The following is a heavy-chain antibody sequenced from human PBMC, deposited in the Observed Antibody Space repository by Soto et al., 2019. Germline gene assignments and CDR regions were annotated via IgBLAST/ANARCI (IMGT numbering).Heavy chain of an antibody. Sequence: KTSETLSLTCSVSGGSISSSSYFWGWIRQPPGKGLEWIGEINHSGSTNYNPSLKSRVTMSVDTSKNQFSLKLSSVTAADTAVYYCARTSKFDCWGQGTLVTVSS. CDR3: ARTSKFDC. CDR2: INHSGST. D-gene: IGHD6-6*01. CDR1: GGSISSSSYF. V-gene: IGHV4-39*07. J-gene: IGHJ4*02.